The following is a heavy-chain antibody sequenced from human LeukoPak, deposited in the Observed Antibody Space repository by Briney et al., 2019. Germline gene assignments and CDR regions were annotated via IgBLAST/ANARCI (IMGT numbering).Heavy chain of an antibody. CDR2: VHLSGAS. CDR3: TRESGAFSPFGF. CDR1: GGSILTTNW. Sequence: PSETLSLTCAVSGGSILTTNWWSWVRQPPGKGLEWIGEVHLSGASNYNPSLNSRVSMSIDKSQNQLSLHLTSVTAADTAMYYCTRESGAFSPFGFWGQGTLDTASS. D-gene: IGHD1-26*01. V-gene: IGHV4-4*02. J-gene: IGHJ4*02.